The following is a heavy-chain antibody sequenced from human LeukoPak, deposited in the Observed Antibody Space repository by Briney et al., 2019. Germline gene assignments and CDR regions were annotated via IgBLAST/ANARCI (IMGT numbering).Heavy chain of an antibody. CDR1: GYTFTSYG. CDR3: ARDRGIAARPKNWFDP. D-gene: IGHD6-6*01. J-gene: IGHJ5*02. Sequence: ASVKVSCKASGYTFTSYGISWVRQAPGQGLEWMGWISAYNGNTNYAQKLQGRVTMTTDTSTSTAYMELRSLRSDATAVYYCARDRGIAARPKNWFDPWGQGTLVTVSS. V-gene: IGHV1-18*01. CDR2: ISAYNGNT.